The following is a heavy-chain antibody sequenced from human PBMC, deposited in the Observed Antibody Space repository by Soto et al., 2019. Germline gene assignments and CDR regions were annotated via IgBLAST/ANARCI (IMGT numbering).Heavy chain of an antibody. J-gene: IGHJ3*02. Sequence: GGSLRLSCAASGFTFISYSMNWVRQAPGKGLEWVSSISSSSSYIYYADSVKGRFTISRDNAKNSLYLQMNSLRAEDTAVYYCARVGGDIVVVPAAIDAFDIWGQGTMVTVSS. D-gene: IGHD2-2*01. CDR3: ARVGGDIVVVPAAIDAFDI. V-gene: IGHV3-21*01. CDR1: GFTFISYS. CDR2: ISSSSSYI.